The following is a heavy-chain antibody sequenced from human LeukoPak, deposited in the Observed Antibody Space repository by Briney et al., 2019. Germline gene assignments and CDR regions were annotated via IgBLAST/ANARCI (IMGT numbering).Heavy chain of an antibody. CDR3: ARAYDYGVQLGDY. CDR1: GGTFSSYA. Sequence: SVKVSCKASGGTFSSYAISWVRQAPGQGLEWMGGIIPIFGTANYAQKFQGRVTITADESTSTAYMELSSLRSEDTAVYYCARAYDYGVQLGDYWGQGTLVTVSS. V-gene: IGHV1-69*13. D-gene: IGHD4-17*01. J-gene: IGHJ4*02. CDR2: IIPIFGTA.